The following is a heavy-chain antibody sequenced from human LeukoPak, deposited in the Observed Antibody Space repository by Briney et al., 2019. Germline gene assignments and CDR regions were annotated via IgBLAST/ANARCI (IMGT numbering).Heavy chain of an antibody. CDR2: ISSSGSTI. V-gene: IGHV3-48*03. CDR3: ADPYGGENDF. CDR1: GFTFSSYE. Sequence: PGGSLRLSCAASGFTFSSYEMNWVRQAPGKGLEWVSYISSSGSTIYYADSVKGRFTISRDNAKNSLYLQMNSLRAEDTALYYCADPYGGENDFWGQGTLVTVSS. D-gene: IGHD4-23*01. J-gene: IGHJ4*02.